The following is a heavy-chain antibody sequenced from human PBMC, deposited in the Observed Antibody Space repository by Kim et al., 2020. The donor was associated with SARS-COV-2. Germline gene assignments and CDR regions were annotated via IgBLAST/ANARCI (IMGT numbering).Heavy chain of an antibody. CDR3: ARVDLSGGGVYGSGSYYPIDY. D-gene: IGHD3-10*01. CDR1: GFTFSSYS. CDR2: ISSSSSYI. Sequence: GGSLRLSCAASGFTFSSYSMNWVRQAPGKGLEWVSSISSSSSYIYYADSVKGRFTISRDNAKNSLYLQMNSLRAEDTAVYYCARVDLSGGGVYGSGSYYPIDYWGQGTLVTVSS. J-gene: IGHJ4*02. V-gene: IGHV3-21*01.